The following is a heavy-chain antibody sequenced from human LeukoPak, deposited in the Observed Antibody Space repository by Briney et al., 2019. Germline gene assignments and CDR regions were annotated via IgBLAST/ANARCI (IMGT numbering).Heavy chain of an antibody. CDR1: GFTFSSYA. CDR2: ISYDGSNK. J-gene: IGHJ4*02. CDR3: ARGYYGSGSPAGRRDGFDY. D-gene: IGHD3-10*01. V-gene: IGHV3-30-3*01. Sequence: GGSLRLSCAASGFTFSSYAMHWVRQAPGKGLEWVAVISYDGSNKYYADSVKGRFTISRDNSKNTLYLQMNSLRAEDTAVYYCARGYYGSGSPAGRRDGFDYWGQGTLVTVSS.